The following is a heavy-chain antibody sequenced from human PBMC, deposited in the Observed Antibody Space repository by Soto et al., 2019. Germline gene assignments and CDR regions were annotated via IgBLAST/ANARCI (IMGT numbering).Heavy chain of an antibody. CDR3: ARECLAAAGFGLNWFDP. V-gene: IGHV3-7*03. Sequence: EVQLVESGGGLVQPGGSLRLSCAASGFTFSSYWMSWVRQAPGKGLEWVANIKQDGSEKYYVDSVKGRFTISKDNAKNSLYLQMNSLRAEDTAVYYCARECLAAAGFGLNWFDPWGQGTLVTVSS. CDR2: IKQDGSEK. D-gene: IGHD6-13*01. CDR1: GFTFSSYW. J-gene: IGHJ5*02.